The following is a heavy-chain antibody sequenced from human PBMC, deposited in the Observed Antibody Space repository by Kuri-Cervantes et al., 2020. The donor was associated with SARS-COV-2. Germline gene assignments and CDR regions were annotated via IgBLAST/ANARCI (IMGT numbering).Heavy chain of an antibody. CDR1: GSTFDDYA. J-gene: IGHJ5*02. CDR3: AKGGYCSSTSCSPRWFDP. Sequence: GGSLRLSCAASGSTFDDYAMHWVRQAPGKGLEWVAFIRYDGSNKYYADSVKGRFTISRDNSKNTLYLQMNSLRAEDTAVYYCAKGGYCSSTSCSPRWFDPWGQGTLVTVSS. V-gene: IGHV3-30*02. D-gene: IGHD2-2*01. CDR2: IRYDGSNK.